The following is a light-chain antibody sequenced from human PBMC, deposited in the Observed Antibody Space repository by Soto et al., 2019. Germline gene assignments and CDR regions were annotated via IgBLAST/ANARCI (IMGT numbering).Light chain of an antibody. CDR3: MQGTHWPWT. CDR1: QSLVDADGNTY. V-gene: IGKV2-30*01. Sequence: EVVMTQSSLSLPVTLGQPASISCRSSQSLVDADGNTYLNWFQHRPGQSPRRLIYRVSNRDSGVPDRFSGSGSGTDFTLKISRVEAEDVGVYYCMQGTHWPWTLGQGTKVEIK. CDR2: RVS. J-gene: IGKJ1*01.